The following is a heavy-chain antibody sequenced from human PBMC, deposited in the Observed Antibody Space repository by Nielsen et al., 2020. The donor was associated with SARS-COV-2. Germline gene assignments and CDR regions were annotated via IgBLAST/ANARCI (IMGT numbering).Heavy chain of an antibody. CDR2: ISSTGTYI. CDR1: GFIFSSYS. D-gene: IGHD3-10*01. V-gene: IGHV3-21*01. Sequence: GGSLRLSCAASGFIFSSYSMNWVRQAPGKGLEWISSISSTGTYIYYADSMRGRFTISRDNAENSLYLHMNSLRADDTAVYYCAKGSYGSGEIDYWGQGTLVTVSS. CDR3: AKGSYGSGEIDY. J-gene: IGHJ4*02.